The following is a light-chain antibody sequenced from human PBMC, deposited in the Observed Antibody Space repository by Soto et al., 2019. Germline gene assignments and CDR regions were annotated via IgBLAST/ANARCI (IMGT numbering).Light chain of an antibody. V-gene: IGKV1-39*01. CDR2: AAS. CDR1: QSISDY. J-gene: IGKJ1*01. Sequence: DIQMTQSPSSLSASVGGRVSMTCRASQSISDYLNWYQQKPGKAPKLLIYAASSLQSGVPSRFSGGGSGTDFTLTISSLQPEDFATYYCQQSYRTAVTFGQGTKVDIK. CDR3: QQSYRTAVT.